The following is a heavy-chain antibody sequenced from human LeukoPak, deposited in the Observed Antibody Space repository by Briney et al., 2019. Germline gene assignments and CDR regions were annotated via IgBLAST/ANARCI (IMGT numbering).Heavy chain of an antibody. J-gene: IGHJ4*02. CDR1: GFTFSNSA. Sequence: PGGSLRLSCAASGFTFSNSAMTWVRQAPGKGLEWVSAISGSGDKIHYADSVKGRFTISRDNSKNTLYLQMNSLTVEDTAKYYCAKDWSCDSWGQGALITVSS. D-gene: IGHD1-26*01. CDR3: AKDWSCDS. CDR2: ISGSGDKI. V-gene: IGHV3-23*01.